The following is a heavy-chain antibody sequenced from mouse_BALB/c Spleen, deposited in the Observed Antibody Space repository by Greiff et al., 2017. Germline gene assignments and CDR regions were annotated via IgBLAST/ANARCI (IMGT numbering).Heavy chain of an antibody. V-gene: IGHV5-6-5*01. CDR3: ARRGAYGNYAY. D-gene: IGHD2-1*01. Sequence: EVKLMESGGGLVKPGGSLKLSCAASGFTFSSYAMSWVRQTPEKRLEWVASISSGGSTYYPDSVKGRFTISRDNARNILYLQMSSLRSEDTAMYYCARRGAYGNYAYWGQGTLVTVSA. CDR2: ISSGGST. CDR1: GFTFSSYA. J-gene: IGHJ3*01.